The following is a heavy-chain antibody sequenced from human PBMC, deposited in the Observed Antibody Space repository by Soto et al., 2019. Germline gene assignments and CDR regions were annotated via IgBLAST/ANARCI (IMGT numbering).Heavy chain of an antibody. CDR1: GGSISSSSYY. Sequence: KPSETLSLTCTVSGGSISSSSYYWGWIRQPPGKGLEWIGNIYYSGSTYYNPSLKSRVTISVDTSKNQFSLKLSSVTAADTAVYYCAREGRVEMATIYYFDYWGQGTLVTVSS. CDR2: IYYSGST. D-gene: IGHD5-12*01. J-gene: IGHJ4*02. V-gene: IGHV4-39*07. CDR3: AREGRVEMATIYYFDY.